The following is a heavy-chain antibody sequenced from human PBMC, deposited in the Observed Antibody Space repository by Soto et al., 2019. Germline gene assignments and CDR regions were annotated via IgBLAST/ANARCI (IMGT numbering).Heavy chain of an antibody. V-gene: IGHV3-23*01. D-gene: IGHD5-12*01. CDR2: ISGSGGST. J-gene: IGHJ3*02. CDR3: AKAIGMATIFDAFDN. Sequence: GGSLRLSCAASGFTFSSYAMSWVRQAPGKGLEWVSAISGSGGSTYYADSVKGRFTISRDNSKNTLHLQMNSLRAEDTAVYYCAKAIGMATIFDAFDNWGQGTMVTVSS. CDR1: GFTFSSYA.